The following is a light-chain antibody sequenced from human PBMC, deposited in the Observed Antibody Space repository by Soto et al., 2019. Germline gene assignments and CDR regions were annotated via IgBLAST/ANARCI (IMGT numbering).Light chain of an antibody. CDR3: RSYTSSSTWV. CDR1: SSDVGGYND. CDR2: EDS. J-gene: IGLJ3*02. V-gene: IGLV2-14*01. Sequence: QSALTQPASVSGSPGQSVTISCTGTSSDVGGYNDVSWYQQHASKAPILMIYEDSNRPSGVANRFSGTNCGYTASLTSCRLQAEDEDDYYCRSYTSSSTWVFGGGTKLTVL.